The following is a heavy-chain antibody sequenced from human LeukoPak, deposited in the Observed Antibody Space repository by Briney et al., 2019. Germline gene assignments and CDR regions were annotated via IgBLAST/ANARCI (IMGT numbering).Heavy chain of an antibody. Sequence: GGSLRLSCAASGLSFSDYGMHWVRQAPGKGLEWVAFIRYDGSNKYYADSVKGRFTISRDNSENTLYLQMNSLRAEDTAVYYCAKRVVITTTDYYYYYMDVWGKGTTVTVSS. CDR2: IRYDGSNK. J-gene: IGHJ6*03. V-gene: IGHV3-30*02. CDR1: GLSFSDYG. D-gene: IGHD3-22*01. CDR3: AKRVVITTTDYYYYYMDV.